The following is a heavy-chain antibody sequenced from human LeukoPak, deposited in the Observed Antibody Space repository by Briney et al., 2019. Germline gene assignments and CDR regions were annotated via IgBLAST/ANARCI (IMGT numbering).Heavy chain of an antibody. Sequence: EPSETLSLTCTVSGGSISSYYWSWIRQPPGKGLEWIGYIYYSGSTNYNPSLKSRVTISVDTSKNQFSLKLSSVTAADTAVYYCARHGGSGYYYKSAFDIWGQGTMVIVSS. CDR1: GGSISSYY. V-gene: IGHV4-59*08. CDR2: IYYSGST. J-gene: IGHJ3*02. D-gene: IGHD3-22*01. CDR3: ARHGGSGYYYKSAFDI.